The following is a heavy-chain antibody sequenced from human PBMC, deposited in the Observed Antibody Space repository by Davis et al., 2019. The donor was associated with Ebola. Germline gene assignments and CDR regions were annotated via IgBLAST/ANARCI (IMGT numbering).Heavy chain of an antibody. D-gene: IGHD3-3*01. J-gene: IGHJ6*02. CDR2: ISSSSSTI. V-gene: IGHV3-48*02. Sequence: GESLKISCAASGFTFSSYSMNWVRQAPGKGLEWVSYISSSSSTIYYADSVKGRFTISRDNAKNSLYLHMNSLRDEDTAVYYCAGEILVTIFGVVSGGMDVWGQGTTVTVSS. CDR3: AGEILVTIFGVVSGGMDV. CDR1: GFTFSSYS.